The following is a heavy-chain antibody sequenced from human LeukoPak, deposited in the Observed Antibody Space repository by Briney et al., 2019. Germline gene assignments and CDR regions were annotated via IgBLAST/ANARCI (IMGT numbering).Heavy chain of an antibody. CDR3: AKDRKWFPSY. J-gene: IGHJ4*02. D-gene: IGHD2-8*01. V-gene: IGHV3-23*01. CDR2: ISGSGGST. CDR1: GGSFSGYY. Sequence: PSETLSLTCAVYGGSFSGYYWSWVRQAPGKGLEWVSAISGSGGSTYYADSVKGRFTISRDNSKNTLYLQMNSLRAEDTAVYYCAKDRKWFPSYWGQGTLVTVSS.